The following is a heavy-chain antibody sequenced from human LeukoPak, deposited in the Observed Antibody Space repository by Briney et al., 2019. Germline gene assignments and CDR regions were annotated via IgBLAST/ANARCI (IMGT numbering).Heavy chain of an antibody. Sequence: GGSLRLSCKASGFTFTNAWMNWVRQAPGKGLEWVAVISYDGSNKYYADSVKGRFTISRDNSKNTLYLQMNSLRAEDTAVYYCARADYDYVWGSYREYNWFDPWGQGTLVTVSS. D-gene: IGHD3-16*02. J-gene: IGHJ5*02. CDR2: ISYDGSNK. CDR1: GFTFTNAW. CDR3: ARADYDYVWGSYREYNWFDP. V-gene: IGHV3-30*03.